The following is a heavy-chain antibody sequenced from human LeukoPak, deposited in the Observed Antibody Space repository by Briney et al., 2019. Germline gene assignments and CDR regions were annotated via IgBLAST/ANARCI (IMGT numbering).Heavy chain of an antibody. V-gene: IGHV3-23*01. Sequence: GGSLRLSCAASGFTFSSSWMSWVRQAPGKGLEWVSAISGSGGSTYYADSVKGRFTISRDNSKNTLYLQMNSLRAEDTAVYYCAISYTVTTTYFDYWGQGTLVTVSS. D-gene: IGHD4-17*01. CDR2: ISGSGGST. CDR1: GFTFSSSW. CDR3: AISYTVTTTYFDY. J-gene: IGHJ4*02.